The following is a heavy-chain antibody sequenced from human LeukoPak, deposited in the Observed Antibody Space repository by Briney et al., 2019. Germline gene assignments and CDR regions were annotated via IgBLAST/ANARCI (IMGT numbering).Heavy chain of an antibody. CDR2: INQDGSGR. V-gene: IGHV3-7*01. CDR1: GFTFSSYW. J-gene: IGHJ3*02. D-gene: IGHD6-13*01. CDR3: ARDKAPAVSDI. Sequence: GGSLRLSCAASGFTFSSYWMKWVRQAPGKGLEWVAHINQDGSGRYYVDSVKGRFTISRDNAKNSLYLQMSSLRAEDTAVYYCARDKAPAVSDIWGLGTMVTVSS.